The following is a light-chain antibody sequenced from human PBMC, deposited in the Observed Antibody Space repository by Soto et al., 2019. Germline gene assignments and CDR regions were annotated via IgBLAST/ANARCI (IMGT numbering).Light chain of an antibody. CDR1: SGHSSYA. J-gene: IGLJ2*01. CDR2: LNSDGSH. CDR3: QTWGTGVV. Sequence: QAVVTQSPSDSASLGASVKLTCTLSSGHSSYAIAWHQQQPEKGPRYLMKLNSDGSHSKGDGIPDRFSVSSSGAERYLTISSLQSEDEADYYCQTWGTGVVFGGGTKLTVL. V-gene: IGLV4-69*01.